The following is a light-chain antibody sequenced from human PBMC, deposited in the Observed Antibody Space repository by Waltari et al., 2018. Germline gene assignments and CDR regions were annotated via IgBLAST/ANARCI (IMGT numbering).Light chain of an antibody. CDR2: SAY. J-gene: IGKJ1*01. Sequence: RGRKIVTRALAWYQQNPGQAPRLLIYSAYNRATGIPDRFSGSGSGTDFSLIISRLEPEDFAVYYCQHYVSIAVTFGQGTKVEIK. V-gene: IGKV3-20*01. CDR3: QHYVSIAVT. CDR1: KIVTRA.